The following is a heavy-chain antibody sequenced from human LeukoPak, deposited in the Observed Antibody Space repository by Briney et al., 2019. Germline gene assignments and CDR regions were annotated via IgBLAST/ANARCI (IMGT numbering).Heavy chain of an antibody. V-gene: IGHV4-59*01. CDR1: GGSISNYY. J-gene: IGHJ5*02. CDR2: IYNSGST. Sequence: SEILSLTCTVSGGSISNYYWSWIRQSPGKGLEWIGYIYNSGSTNYNLSLKSRVTISVDTSKNQFSLKLSSVTAADTAVYYCARDLTAQNWFDPWGQGTLDTVSS. CDR3: ARDLTAQNWFDP.